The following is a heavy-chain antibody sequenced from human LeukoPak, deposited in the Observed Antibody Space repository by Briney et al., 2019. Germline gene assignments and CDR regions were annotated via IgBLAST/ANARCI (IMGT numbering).Heavy chain of an antibody. CDR3: ARGKVAEFGRAFDI. V-gene: IGHV3-30*03. CDR1: GFTFSSYG. CDR2: ISYDGSNK. Sequence: GGSLRLSCAASGFTFSSYGMHWVRQAPGKGLEWVAVISYDGSNKYYADSVKGRFTISRGNSKNTLYLQMNSLRAEDTAVYYCARGKVAEFGRAFDIWGQGTMVTVSS. D-gene: IGHD2-15*01. J-gene: IGHJ3*02.